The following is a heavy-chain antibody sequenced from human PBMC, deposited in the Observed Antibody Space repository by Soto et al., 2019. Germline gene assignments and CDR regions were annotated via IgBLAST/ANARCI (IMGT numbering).Heavy chain of an antibody. V-gene: IGHV4-31*03. CDR2: IYYSGST. CDR3: ARDGDYYDSSALAPLDY. Sequence: QVQLRESGPGLVKPSQTLSLTCTVSGGSISSGGYYWSWIRQHPGKGLEWIGYIYYSGSTYYNPSLKSRVTISVDTSKNQFSLKLSSVTAADTAVYYCARDGDYYDSSALAPLDYWGQGTLVTVSS. D-gene: IGHD3-22*01. CDR1: GGSISSGGYY. J-gene: IGHJ4*02.